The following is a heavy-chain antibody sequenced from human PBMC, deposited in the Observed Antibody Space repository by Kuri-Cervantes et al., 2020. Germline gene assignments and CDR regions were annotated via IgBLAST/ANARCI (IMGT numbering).Heavy chain of an antibody. CDR2: IYHDGET. CDR3: ARVPGDQWELLSSGAFDI. D-gene: IGHD1-26*01. CDR1: GGSFNSYY. V-gene: IGHV4-59*12. Sequence: SETLSLTCSVSGGSFNSYYWTWIRQPPGKGLEWIGFIYHDGETNYNPSLKSRVTISLDTSRNQVSLKLSSVTAADTAVYYCARVPGDQWELLSSGAFDIWGQGTMVTVSS. J-gene: IGHJ3*02.